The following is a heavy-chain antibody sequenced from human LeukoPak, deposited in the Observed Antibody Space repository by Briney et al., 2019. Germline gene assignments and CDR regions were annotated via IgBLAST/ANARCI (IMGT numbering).Heavy chain of an antibody. CDR1: GFTFSSYW. CDR3: ARDRRDYGDYYFDY. Sequence: GGSLRLSCVASGFTFSSYWMHWVRQAPGKGLVWVSRINSDGSSTSYADSVKGRFTISRDNAKNTLYLQMNSLRAEDTAVYYCARDRRDYGDYYFDYWGQGTLVTVSS. CDR2: INSDGSST. D-gene: IGHD4-17*01. J-gene: IGHJ4*02. V-gene: IGHV3-74*01.